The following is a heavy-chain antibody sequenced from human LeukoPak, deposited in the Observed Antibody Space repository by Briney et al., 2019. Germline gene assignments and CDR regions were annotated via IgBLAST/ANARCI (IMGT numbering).Heavy chain of an antibody. J-gene: IGHJ2*01. V-gene: IGHV4-30-2*01. Sequence: SETLSLTCAVSGGSISSGGYSWSWIRQPPGKGLEWIGYIYHSGSTYYNPSLKSRVTISVDRSKNQFSLKLSSVTAADTAVYYCARAFHWYFDLWGRGTLVTVSS. CDR2: IYHSGST. CDR3: ARAFHWYFDL. D-gene: IGHD2/OR15-2a*01. CDR1: GGSISSGGYS.